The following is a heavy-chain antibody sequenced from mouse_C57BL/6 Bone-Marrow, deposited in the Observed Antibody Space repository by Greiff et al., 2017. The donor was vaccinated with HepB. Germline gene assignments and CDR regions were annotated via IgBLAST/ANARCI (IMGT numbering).Heavy chain of an antibody. CDR2: IWGGGST. D-gene: IGHD1-1*01. J-gene: IGHJ3*01. CDR1: GFSLTSYG. CDR3: AKLRYYGSSYWFAY. Sequence: VQLVESGPGLVAPSQSLSITCTVSGFSLTSYGVDWVRQPPGKGLEWLGVIWGGGSTNYNSALMSRLSISKDNSKSQVFLKMNSLQTDDTAMYYCAKLRYYGSSYWFAYWGQGTLVTVSA. V-gene: IGHV2-9*01.